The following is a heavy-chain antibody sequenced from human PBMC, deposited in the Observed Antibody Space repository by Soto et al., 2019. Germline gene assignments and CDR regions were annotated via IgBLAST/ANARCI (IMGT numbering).Heavy chain of an antibody. CDR1: GGSGSNRHYY. V-gene: IGHV4-39*01. CDR2: VYYRGRS. J-gene: IGHJ4*02. CDR3: VSQRTSVLTQAYFDY. D-gene: IGHD2-8*01. Sequence: SETLSVTRTVSGGSGSNRHYYWGWIRQSPGKGLEWIGSVYYRGRSYSKSSVKSRVTISVDTSKNQFSLNLNSVTASDTAVYFCVSQRTSVLTQAYFDYWGPGALVTVSS.